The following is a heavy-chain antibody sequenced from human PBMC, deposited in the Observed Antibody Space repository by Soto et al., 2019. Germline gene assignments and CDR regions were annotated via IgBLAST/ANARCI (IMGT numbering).Heavy chain of an antibody. D-gene: IGHD6-19*01. CDR3: ARDSPEVAGTYYHYGMDV. Sequence: GGSLRLSCAASGFTFTNLWMTWVRQAPGKGLEWVATIKQDGSEKHYVDSVKGRFSISRDNAKNSLDLQMNSLRVEDTAVYYCARDSPEVAGTYYHYGMDVWGRGTTVTVSS. J-gene: IGHJ6*02. CDR1: GFTFTNLW. V-gene: IGHV3-7*01. CDR2: IKQDGSEK.